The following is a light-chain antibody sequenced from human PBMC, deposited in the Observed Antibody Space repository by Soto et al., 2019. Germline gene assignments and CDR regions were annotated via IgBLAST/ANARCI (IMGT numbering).Light chain of an antibody. CDR1: QSVNSY. J-gene: IGKJ2*01. CDR3: QQRSSWPT. Sequence: EIVLTQSPATLSLSPGERATLSCRASQSVNSYLAWYQQKCGQAPRLLIYDTSNRATGIPDRFSGSGSGTDFTLTISSLEPEDFAVYYCQQRSSWPTFGQATTLEIK. CDR2: DTS. V-gene: IGKV3-11*01.